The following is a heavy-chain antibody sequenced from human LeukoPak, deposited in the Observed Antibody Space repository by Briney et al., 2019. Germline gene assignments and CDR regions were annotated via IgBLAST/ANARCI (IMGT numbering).Heavy chain of an antibody. Sequence: SETLSLTCTVSGGSISSYYWSWIRQPPGKGLEWIGYIYYSGSTNYNPSLKSRVTISVDTSKNQFSLKLSSVTAADTAVYYCAREGYYYDSSGYTCDYWGQGTLVTVSS. V-gene: IGHV4-59*12. CDR1: GGSISSYY. J-gene: IGHJ4*02. D-gene: IGHD3-22*01. CDR3: AREGYYYDSSGYTCDY. CDR2: IYYSGST.